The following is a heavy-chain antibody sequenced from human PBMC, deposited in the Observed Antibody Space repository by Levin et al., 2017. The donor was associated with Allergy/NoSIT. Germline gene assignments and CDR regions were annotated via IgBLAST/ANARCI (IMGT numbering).Heavy chain of an antibody. CDR2: IYHTGAT. J-gene: IGHJ4*02. CDR1: GDSLSSGDYY. CDR3: GRGNRGIDY. Sequence: PSETLSLTCTVSGDSLSSGDYYRTWIRQPPGKGLEWIGYIYHTGATYFNPSLQTRLTMSVDTSKNQFSLNLNSVTVADTAVYYCGRGNRGIDYWGQGTLVTVSS. V-gene: IGHV4-30-4*01.